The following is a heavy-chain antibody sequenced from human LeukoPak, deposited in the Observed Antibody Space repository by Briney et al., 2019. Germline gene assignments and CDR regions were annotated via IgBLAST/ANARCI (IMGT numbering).Heavy chain of an antibody. CDR3: AKVRGYSGYGYFDY. D-gene: IGHD5-12*01. V-gene: IGHV3-23*01. J-gene: IGHJ4*02. Sequence: GGSLRLSCAASGFTFGGYAMTWVRQAPGKGLEWVSIISGSGDSTYYADPVKGRFTISRDNYKNTLFLQMNRLSADDTGVYYCAKVRGYSGYGYFDYWGEGALVTVSS. CDR2: ISGSGDST. CDR1: GFTFGGYA.